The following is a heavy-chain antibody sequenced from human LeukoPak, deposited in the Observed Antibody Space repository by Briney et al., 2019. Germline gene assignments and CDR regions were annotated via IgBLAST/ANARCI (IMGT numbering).Heavy chain of an antibody. Sequence: PGRSLRLSCAASGFTFSSYGMHWVRKAPGKGLEWVAVISYDGSNKYYADSVKGRSPISRDNSKNTLYLQMNSLRAEDTAVYYCAKDRGWELLNELDYWGQGTLVTVSS. CDR2: ISYDGSNK. CDR1: GFTFSSYG. CDR3: AKDRGWELLNELDY. V-gene: IGHV3-30*18. D-gene: IGHD1-26*01. J-gene: IGHJ4*02.